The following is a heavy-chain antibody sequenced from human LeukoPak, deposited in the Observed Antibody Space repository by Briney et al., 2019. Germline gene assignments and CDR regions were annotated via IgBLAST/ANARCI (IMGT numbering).Heavy chain of an antibody. CDR1: GFTFDDYA. CDR3: ARSVAGFDP. J-gene: IGHJ5*02. V-gene: IGHV3-9*01. CDR2: ISWNSGSI. Sequence: PGGSLRLSCAASGFTFDDYAMHWVRQAPGKGLEWVSGISWNSGSIGYADSVKGRFTISRDNAKNSPYLQMNSLRAEDTALYYCARSVAGFDPWGQGTLVTVSS. D-gene: IGHD6-19*01.